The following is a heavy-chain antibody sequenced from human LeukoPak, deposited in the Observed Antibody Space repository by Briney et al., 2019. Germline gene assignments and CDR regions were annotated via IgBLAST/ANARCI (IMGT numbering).Heavy chain of an antibody. V-gene: IGHV3-30-3*01. CDR2: ISNDGDDK. J-gene: IGHJ4*02. Sequence: GRSLRLSCAASGFTFSTYPIHWVRQAPGKGLEWLAVISNDGDDKHYTDSVKGRFTISRDNSRNTLYLQMNSLRADDTAVYYCARDSNKLAADYCFDCWGQGTLVTVSS. D-gene: IGHD6-13*01. CDR3: ARDSNKLAADYCFDC. CDR1: GFTFSTYP.